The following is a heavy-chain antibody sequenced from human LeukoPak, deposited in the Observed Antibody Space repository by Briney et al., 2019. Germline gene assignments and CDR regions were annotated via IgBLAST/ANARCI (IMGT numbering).Heavy chain of an antibody. D-gene: IGHD3-10*01. CDR3: ARGVAGSGSYYNVGFDF. J-gene: IGHJ4*02. Sequence: PGGSLRLSCAASGFAFTTHWMHWVRQAPGKGLVWVSRINTDEAIANYADSVTGRFTISRDNAKNTLHLQMNSLRVEDTAVYYCARGVAGSGSYYNVGFDFWGQGALVTVSS. V-gene: IGHV3-74*01. CDR2: INTDEAIA. CDR1: GFAFTTHW.